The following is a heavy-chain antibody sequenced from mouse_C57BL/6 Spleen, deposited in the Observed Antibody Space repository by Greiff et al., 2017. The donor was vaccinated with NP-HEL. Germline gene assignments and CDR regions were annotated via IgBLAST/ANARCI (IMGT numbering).Heavy chain of an antibody. V-gene: IGHV1-39*01. CDR1: GYSFTDYN. Sequence: EVQLQQSGPELVKPGASVKISCKASGYSFTDYNMNWVKQSNGKSLEWIGVINPNYGTTSYNQKFKGKATLTVDQSSSTAYMQLNSLTSEDSAVYYWSRRISYSNYYFDYWGQGTTRTVSS. J-gene: IGHJ2*01. D-gene: IGHD2-5*01. CDR3: SRRISYSNYYFDY. CDR2: INPNYGTT.